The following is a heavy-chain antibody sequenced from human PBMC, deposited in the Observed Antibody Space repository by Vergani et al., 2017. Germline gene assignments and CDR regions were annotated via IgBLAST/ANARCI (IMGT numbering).Heavy chain of an antibody. V-gene: IGHV1-24*01. Sequence: QVQLVQSGAEVKKPGASVKVSCKVSGYTLTELSMHWVRQAPGKGLEWMGGFDPEDGETIYAQKFQGRVTMTEDTSTDTAYMELRSLRSDDTAVYYCARDTAGMVRGVIRLDDAFDIWGQGTMVTVSS. CDR1: GYTLTELS. CDR2: FDPEDGET. D-gene: IGHD3-10*01. CDR3: ARDTAGMVRGVIRLDDAFDI. J-gene: IGHJ3*02.